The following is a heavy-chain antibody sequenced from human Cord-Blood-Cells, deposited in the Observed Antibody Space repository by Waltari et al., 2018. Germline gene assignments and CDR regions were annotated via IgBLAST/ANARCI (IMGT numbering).Heavy chain of an antibody. CDR2: INHRRST. V-gene: IGHV4-34*01. CDR3: ARGSTYYDYVWGSYRLDAFDI. CDR1: GGSFSGYY. Sequence: QVQLQQWGAGLLKPSETLSLTCAVYGGSFSGYYWSWIRQPPGKGLGWIGEINHRRSTNYNPALKSRVTISVDTSKNQFSLKLSSVTAADTAVYYCARGSTYYDYVWGSYRLDAFDIWGQGTMVTVSS. D-gene: IGHD3-16*02. J-gene: IGHJ3*02.